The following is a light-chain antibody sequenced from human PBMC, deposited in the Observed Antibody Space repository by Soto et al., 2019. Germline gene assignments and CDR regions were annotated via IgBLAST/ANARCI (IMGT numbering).Light chain of an antibody. CDR1: SSDVGGYNY. CDR3: ISYAGSDNFV. CDR2: EVS. V-gene: IGLV2-8*01. J-gene: IGLJ1*01. Sequence: QSFLAQPPSASGSPGQSVTISCTGTSSDVGGYNYVSWYQQHPGKAPKLMIYEVSKRPSGVPDRFSGSKSDNTAYLTVSGLQAEDEADYYCISYAGSDNFVFGTGTKVTVL.